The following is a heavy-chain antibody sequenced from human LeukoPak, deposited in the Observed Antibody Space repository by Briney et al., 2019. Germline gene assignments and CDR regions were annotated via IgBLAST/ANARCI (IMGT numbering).Heavy chain of an antibody. CDR3: AKDRDMTTVTGPDY. CDR1: GFTFSNAW. J-gene: IGHJ4*02. CDR2: IKSKTDGGTT. D-gene: IGHD4-17*01. V-gene: IGHV3-15*01. Sequence: GGSLRLSCAASGFTFSNAWMSWVRQAPGKGLEWVGRIKSKTDGGTTDYAAPVKGRFTISRDYSKNTLYLQMNSLRAEDTAVYYCAKDRDMTTVTGPDYWGQGTLVTVSS.